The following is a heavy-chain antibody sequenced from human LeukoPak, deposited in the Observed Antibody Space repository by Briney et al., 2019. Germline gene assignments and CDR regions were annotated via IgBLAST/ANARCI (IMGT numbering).Heavy chain of an antibody. CDR3: ARHRDHPIDY. J-gene: IGHJ4*02. Sequence: PSETLPLTCTVSGGSISSYYWSWIRQPPGKGLEWIGYIYTSGSTNYNPSLESRVTISVDTSKNQFSLKLSSVTAADTAVYYCARHRDHPIDYWGQGTLVTVSS. CDR1: GGSISSYY. CDR2: IYTSGST. V-gene: IGHV4-4*09. D-gene: IGHD5-24*01.